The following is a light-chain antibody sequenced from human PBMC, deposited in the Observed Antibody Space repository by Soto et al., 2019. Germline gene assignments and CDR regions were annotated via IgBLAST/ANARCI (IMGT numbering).Light chain of an antibody. Sequence: DIQMTQSPSSLSASVGDRVNITCRASQSITRYLTWYQQEPGKAPKLLMYDASSLQRGVPPRFSGSRSGTDFTLTISSLQPEDFATYYCQQSYSTPFTFGPGTTVDIK. V-gene: IGKV1-39*01. CDR1: QSITRY. CDR3: QQSYSTPFT. J-gene: IGKJ3*01. CDR2: DAS.